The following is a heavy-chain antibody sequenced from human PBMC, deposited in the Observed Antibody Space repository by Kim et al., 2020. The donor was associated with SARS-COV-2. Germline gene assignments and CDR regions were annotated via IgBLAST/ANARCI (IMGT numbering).Heavy chain of an antibody. V-gene: IGHV6-1*01. Sequence: YAVSVKRRITINPDTSKNQFSLQLNSVTPEDTAVYYCARAAGSPGSGMDVWGQGTTVTVSS. J-gene: IGHJ6*02. CDR3: ARAAGSPGSGMDV. D-gene: IGHD3-10*01.